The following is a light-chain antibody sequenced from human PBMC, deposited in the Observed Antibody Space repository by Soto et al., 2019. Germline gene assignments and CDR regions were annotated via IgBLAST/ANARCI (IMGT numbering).Light chain of an antibody. V-gene: IGKV3-20*01. CDR2: GAS. CDR1: QSVSSSY. Sequence: EIVLTQSPGTLSLSPGERATLSCRASQSVSSSYLAWYQQKPGQAPRLLIYGASSRATGIPDRFSGSGSGTDFTLTISRLEPEDFAVYYCQQYGGSWTLGQGTKVEIK. CDR3: QQYGGSWT. J-gene: IGKJ1*01.